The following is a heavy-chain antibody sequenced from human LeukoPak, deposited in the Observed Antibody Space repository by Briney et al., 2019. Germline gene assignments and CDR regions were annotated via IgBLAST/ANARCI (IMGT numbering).Heavy chain of an antibody. CDR2: ISYDGSNK. CDR1: GFTFSSYA. CDR3: AREYSSSWWHYYYGMDV. V-gene: IGHV3-30-3*01. J-gene: IGHJ6*02. Sequence: PGGSLRLSCAASGFTFSSYAMHWVRQAPGKGLEWVAVISYDGSNKYYADSVKGRFTISRDNSKNTLYLQMNSPRAEDTAVYYCAREYSSSWWHYYYGMDVWGQGTTVTVTS. D-gene: IGHD6-13*01.